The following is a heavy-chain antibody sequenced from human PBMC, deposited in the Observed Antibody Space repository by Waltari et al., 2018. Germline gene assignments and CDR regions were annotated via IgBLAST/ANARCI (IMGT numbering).Heavy chain of an antibody. V-gene: IGHV3-48*01. CDR2: ISSSSGAI. J-gene: IGHJ4*02. Sequence: EVQLVESGGGLVQPGGSLRLSCAASGLTFNSPAMNWVRQDPGKGLEWVSSISSSSGAIYYADSVKGRFTISRDNAKNSLYLQMNSLRADDTAVYYCASDPSIGSNLYRYFDFWGQGTLVTVSS. CDR1: GLTFNSPA. CDR3: ASDPSIGSNLYRYFDF. D-gene: IGHD2-8*01.